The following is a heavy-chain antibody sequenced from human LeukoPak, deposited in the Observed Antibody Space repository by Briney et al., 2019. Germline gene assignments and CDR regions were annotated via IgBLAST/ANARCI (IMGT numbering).Heavy chain of an antibody. J-gene: IGHJ4*02. CDR2: IYYSGST. CDR1: GGSISSSSYY. CDR3: ARHIVVVLAAKTYYFDY. D-gene: IGHD2-2*01. Sequence: PSETLSLTCTVSGGSISSSSYYWGWLRQPPGKGLEWIGSIYYSGSTYYNPSLKSRVTISVDTSKNQFSLKLSSVTAADTAVYYCARHIVVVLAAKTYYFDYWGQGALVTVSS. V-gene: IGHV4-39*01.